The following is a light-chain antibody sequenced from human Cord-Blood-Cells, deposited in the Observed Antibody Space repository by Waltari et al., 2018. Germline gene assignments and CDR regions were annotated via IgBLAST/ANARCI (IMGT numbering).Light chain of an antibody. V-gene: IGKV1-39*01. CDR2: AAS. J-gene: IGKJ2*01. Sequence: DIQMTQSPSSLSASVGDRVTITCRASQIISSYLNWYQQKPGKAPKLLIYAASSLQSGGPSRFSGSGSGTDFTLTISSLQPEDFATYYCQQSYSTPYTFGQGTKLEIK. CDR3: QQSYSTPYT. CDR1: QIISSY.